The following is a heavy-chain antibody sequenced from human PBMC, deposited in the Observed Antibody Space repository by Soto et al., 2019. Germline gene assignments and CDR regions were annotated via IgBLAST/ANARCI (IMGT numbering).Heavy chain of an antibody. D-gene: IGHD1-20*01. V-gene: IGHV3-23*01. CDR2: ISVSDAFI. J-gene: IGHJ4*02. CDR3: TRETVAGITGLDY. Sequence: EVQLLESGGDLVQPGGSLRLSCAASGFNVGAFAVNWVRQAPGKGLEWVSGISVSDAFIYYADSVRGRFSISRDASENILYLQMNSLEVEDSALYYCTRETVAGITGLDYWGPGTRVTVSS. CDR1: GFNVGAFA.